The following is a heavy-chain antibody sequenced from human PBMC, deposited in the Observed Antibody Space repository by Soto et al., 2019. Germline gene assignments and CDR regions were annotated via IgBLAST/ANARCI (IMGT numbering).Heavy chain of an antibody. D-gene: IGHD3-10*01. CDR3: AREIMVRGVIPIYYYYYGMDV. CDR1: VLTFTRHR. Sequence: GRPLRLSCAASVLTFTRHRVNCDRQAPGKGLGWVSSISSTTNYIYYADSMKGRFTVSRDNAKNSVYLEMNSLSAEDTAVYYCAREIMVRGVIPIYYYYYGMDVWGQGTTVTVSS. V-gene: IGHV3-21*01. J-gene: IGHJ6*02. CDR2: ISSTTNYI.